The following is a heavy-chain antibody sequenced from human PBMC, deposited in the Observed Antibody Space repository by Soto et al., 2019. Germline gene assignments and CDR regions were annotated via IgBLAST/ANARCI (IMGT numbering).Heavy chain of an antibody. J-gene: IGHJ6*02. V-gene: IGHV1-18*01. CDR2: ISAYNGNT. CDR3: ARVKYYDSSGYYYDDYYGMDV. D-gene: IGHD3-22*01. Sequence: ASVKVSCKASGYTFTSYGISWVRQAPGQGFEWMGWISAYNGNTNYAQKLQGRVTMTTDTSASTAYMELRSLRSDDTAVYYCARVKYYDSSGYYYDDYYGMDVWGQGTTVTVSS. CDR1: GYTFTSYG.